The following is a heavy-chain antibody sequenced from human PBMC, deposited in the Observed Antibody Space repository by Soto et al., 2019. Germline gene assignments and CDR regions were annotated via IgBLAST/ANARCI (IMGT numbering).Heavy chain of an antibody. Sequence: SGFTFRSSSMNWFRQAPGKGLEWVSYISSSSSTIYYADSVKGRVTISVDTSKNQFSLKLSSVTAADTAVYYCARGYGRNFDYWGQGTLVTVSS. D-gene: IGHD5-18*01. CDR1: GFTFRSSS. V-gene: IGHV3-48*01. CDR3: ARGYGRNFDY. J-gene: IGHJ4*02. CDR2: ISSSSSTI.